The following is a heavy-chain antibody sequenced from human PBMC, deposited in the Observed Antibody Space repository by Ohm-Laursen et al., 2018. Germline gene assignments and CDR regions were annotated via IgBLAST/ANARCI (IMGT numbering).Heavy chain of an antibody. CDR2: ISSSGSTI. J-gene: IGHJ4*02. CDR1: GFTFSSYE. Sequence: SLRLSCSASGFTFSSYEMNWVRQAPGKGLEWVSYISSSGSTIYYADPVKGRFTISRDNAKNSLYLQMNSLRAEDTAVYYCARALIQLWSNDYWGQGTLVTVSS. CDR3: ARALIQLWSNDY. V-gene: IGHV3-48*03. D-gene: IGHD5-18*01.